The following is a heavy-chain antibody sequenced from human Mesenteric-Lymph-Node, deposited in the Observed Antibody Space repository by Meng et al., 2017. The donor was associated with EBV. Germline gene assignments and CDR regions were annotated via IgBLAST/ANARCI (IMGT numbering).Heavy chain of an antibody. D-gene: IGHD3-10*01. CDR3: ARASSSGPFDY. V-gene: IGHV7-4-1*02. CDR2: INTNTGKP. J-gene: IGHJ4*02. CDR1: GYTFSRYA. Sequence: QWQLVQSGSELKKPGASVKASCKASGYTFSRYAMNWVRQAPGQGLEWMGWINTNTGKPTYAQGLTGRFVFSLDTSVSTAYLQISSLKADDTAVYYCARASSSGPFDYWGQGTLVTVSS.